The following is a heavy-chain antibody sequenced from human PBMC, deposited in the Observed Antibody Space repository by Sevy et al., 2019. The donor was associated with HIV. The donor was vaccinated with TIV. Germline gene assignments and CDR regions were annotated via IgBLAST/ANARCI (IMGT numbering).Heavy chain of an antibody. CDR1: GGSISSSSYY. CDR2: IYYSGST. J-gene: IGHJ4*02. Sequence: SETLSLTCTVSGGSISSSSYYWGWIRQPPGKGLEWIGSIYYSGSTYYNPSLKSRFTISVDTSKNQFSLKLSSVTAAGTAVYYCARHIPLDYYGSGSYYKPCQTPFDYWGQGTLVTVSS. CDR3: ARHIPLDYYGSGSYYKPCQTPFDY. D-gene: IGHD3-10*01. V-gene: IGHV4-39*01.